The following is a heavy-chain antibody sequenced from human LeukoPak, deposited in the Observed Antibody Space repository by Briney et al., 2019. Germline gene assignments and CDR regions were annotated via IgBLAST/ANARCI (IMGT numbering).Heavy chain of an antibody. D-gene: IGHD3-22*01. V-gene: IGHV1-2*02. J-gene: IGHJ4*02. CDR3: ARESYDSSGNDFGY. Sequence: ASVKVSCKASGYTFTGYYMHWVRQAPGQGLEWMGWINPNSGGTNYAQKFQGRVTMTRDTSISTAYMELSRLRSDDTAVYYCARESYDSSGNDFGYWGQGTLVTVSS. CDR1: GYTFTGYY. CDR2: INPNSGGT.